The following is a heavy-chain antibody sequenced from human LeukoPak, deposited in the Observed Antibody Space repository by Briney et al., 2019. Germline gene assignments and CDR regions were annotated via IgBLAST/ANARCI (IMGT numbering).Heavy chain of an antibody. CDR2: ISGSGGST. CDR1: GFTFSSYA. CDR3: AKPMRFRVRGELPSDAFDI. Sequence: GGSLRLSCAASGFTFSSYAMSWVRQAPGKGLEWVSAISGSGGSTYYADSVKGRFTISRDNSKNTLYLQMNSLRAEDTAVYYCAKPMRFRVRGELPSDAFDIWGQGTMVTVSS. V-gene: IGHV3-23*01. D-gene: IGHD3-10*01. J-gene: IGHJ3*02.